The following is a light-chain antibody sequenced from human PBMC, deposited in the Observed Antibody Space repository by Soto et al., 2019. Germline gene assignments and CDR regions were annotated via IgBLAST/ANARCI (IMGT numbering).Light chain of an antibody. Sequence: EIVLTQSPGTLSLCPGERATLSCRASQSVSSSYLAWYQQKPGQAPRLLIYGASSRATGIPARFSGSGSGTEFTLTISGLQSEDFAVYYCQHYNNWPRTFGQGTKVDIK. CDR1: QSVSSSY. V-gene: IGKV3D-15*01. CDR2: GAS. J-gene: IGKJ1*01. CDR3: QHYNNWPRT.